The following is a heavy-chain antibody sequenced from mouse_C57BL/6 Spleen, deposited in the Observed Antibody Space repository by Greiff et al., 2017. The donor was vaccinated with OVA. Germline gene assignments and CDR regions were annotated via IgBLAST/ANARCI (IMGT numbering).Heavy chain of an antibody. V-gene: IGHV1-63*01. Sequence: QVQLQQSGAELVRPGTSVKMSCKASGYTFTNYWIGWAKQRPGHGLEWIGDIYPGGGYTNYNEKFKGKATLTADKSSSTAYMQFSSLTSEDSAIYYCARGCVDDGFAYWGQGTLVTVSA. CDR1: GYTFTNYW. CDR2: IYPGGGYT. J-gene: IGHJ3*01. CDR3: ARGCVDDGFAY.